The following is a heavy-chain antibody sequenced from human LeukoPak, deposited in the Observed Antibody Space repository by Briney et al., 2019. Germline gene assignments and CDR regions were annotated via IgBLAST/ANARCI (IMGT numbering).Heavy chain of an antibody. Sequence: SETLSLTCAVYGGSFSGCYWSWIRQPPGKGLEWIGEINHSGSTNYNPSLKSRVTISVDTSKNQFSLKLSSVTAADTAVYYCARLLAAAGTYYYYGMDVWGRGTTVTVSS. CDR3: ARLLAAAGTYYYYGMDV. CDR1: GGSFSGCY. D-gene: IGHD6-13*01. V-gene: IGHV4-34*01. CDR2: INHSGST. J-gene: IGHJ6*02.